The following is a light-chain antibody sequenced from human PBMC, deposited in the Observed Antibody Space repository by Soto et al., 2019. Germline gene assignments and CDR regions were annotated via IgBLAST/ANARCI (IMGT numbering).Light chain of an antibody. CDR2: YDS. V-gene: IGLV3-21*04. Sequence: SYELTQPPSVSVAPGKTARITCGGNNIGSKSVHWYQQKPGQAPVLVIYYDSDRPSGIPERFSGSNSGNTATLTISRVEAGXXXDYXCXVWDSSSDSYVFGTGTKVTVL. CDR3: XVWDSSSDSYV. J-gene: IGLJ1*01. CDR1: NIGSKS.